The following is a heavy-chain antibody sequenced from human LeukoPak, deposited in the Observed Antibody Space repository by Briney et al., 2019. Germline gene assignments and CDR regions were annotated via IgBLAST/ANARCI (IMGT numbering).Heavy chain of an antibody. D-gene: IGHD4-23*01. CDR2: IYYSGST. CDR3: ARDSEDYGGLGFDY. Sequence: SEALSLTCTVSGGSISGSSYHWGWIRQPPGKGLEWIGSIYYSGSTNYNPSLKSRVTISLDTSKNQFSLKLSSVTAADTAVYYCARDSEDYGGLGFDYWGQGTLVTVSS. J-gene: IGHJ4*02. V-gene: IGHV4-39*07. CDR1: GGSISGSSYH.